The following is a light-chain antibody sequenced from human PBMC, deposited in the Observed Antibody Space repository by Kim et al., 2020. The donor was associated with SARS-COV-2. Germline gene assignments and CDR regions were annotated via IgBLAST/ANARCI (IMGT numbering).Light chain of an antibody. CDR2: DVS. CDR3: QQYKGYPIS. V-gene: IGKV1-16*01. J-gene: IGKJ5*01. Sequence: DIQMTQSPCSLSASVGDRVTITCRVSQDIVNFLGWFQQKPGKAPKSLIYDVSSLQSGVPSRFSGNGSGTDFTLTTSSLQPEGCVTFYCQQYKGYPISFGQGTRLEIK. CDR1: QDIVNF.